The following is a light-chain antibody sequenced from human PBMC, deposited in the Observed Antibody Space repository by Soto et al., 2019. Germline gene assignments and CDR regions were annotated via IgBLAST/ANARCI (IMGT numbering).Light chain of an antibody. Sequence: QSVPTQPASVTGSPGQSITISCTGTSSDVGGYIFVSWYQQYPGKAPKLMIYEVSNRPSGVSNRFSGSKSGNTASLTISGLQPEDEADYYCSSYTSSSTVVFGGGTKLTVL. CDR1: SSDVGGYIF. CDR3: SSYTSSSTVV. CDR2: EVS. J-gene: IGLJ2*01. V-gene: IGLV2-14*01.